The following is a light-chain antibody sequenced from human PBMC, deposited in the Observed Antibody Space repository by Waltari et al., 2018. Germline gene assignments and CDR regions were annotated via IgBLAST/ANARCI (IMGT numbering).Light chain of an antibody. CDR3: QQYQNWLHT. J-gene: IGKJ1*01. CDR2: GAS. Sequence: DIELTQSPSSLSVSPGERATISCRASQSVDSFVTWYKQEPGKAPKVLIYGASTRATDIPSRFSGSGSGTQFTLTIRSLQPEDSATYYCQQYQNWLHTFGQGTKVEIK. V-gene: IGKV3-15*01. CDR1: QSVDSF.